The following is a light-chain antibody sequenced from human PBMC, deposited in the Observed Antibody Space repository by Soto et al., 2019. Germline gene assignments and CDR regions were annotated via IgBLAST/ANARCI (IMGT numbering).Light chain of an antibody. CDR2: AVS. V-gene: IGLV2-8*01. CDR1: SSDVGGYNY. J-gene: IGLJ1*01. CDR3: ISYAGSNHLYV. Sequence: QSALTQPPSASGSPGQSVTISCTGTSSDVGGYNYVSWYQQHPGKAPKLMIYAVSKRPSGVPDRFSGSKSGNTASLTVSGLQAEDEADYYCISYAGSNHLYVFGTGTKVTVL.